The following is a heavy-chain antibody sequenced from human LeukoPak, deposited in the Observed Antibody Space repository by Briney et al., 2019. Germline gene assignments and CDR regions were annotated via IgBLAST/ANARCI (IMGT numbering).Heavy chain of an antibody. CDR2: IIPIFGTA. CDR1: GGTFGSYA. V-gene: IGHV1-69*01. CDR3: ASHRVAAPPKFDY. J-gene: IGHJ4*02. D-gene: IGHD2-15*01. Sequence: SVKVSCKASGGTFGSYAISWVRQAPGQGLEWMGGIIPIFGTANYAQKFQGRVTITADESTSTAYMELSSLRSEDTAVYYCASHRVAAPPKFDYWGQGTLVTVSS.